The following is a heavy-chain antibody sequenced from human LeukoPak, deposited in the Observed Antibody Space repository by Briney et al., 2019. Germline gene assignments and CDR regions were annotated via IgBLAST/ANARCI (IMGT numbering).Heavy chain of an antibody. CDR3: SKDPSGDYVGAFDP. V-gene: IGHV3-23*01. CDR2: ITGNHGAT. J-gene: IGHJ5*02. CDR1: GFTFSGFA. D-gene: IGHD4-17*01. Sequence: PGGSVRLSCAASGFTFSGFAMTWVRQAPGKGLEWVSSITGNHGATYNEDLVRGRFTISRDNSQNTLYLQIDSLRAEDTAVYYCSKDPSGDYVGAFDPWGQGTLVTVSS.